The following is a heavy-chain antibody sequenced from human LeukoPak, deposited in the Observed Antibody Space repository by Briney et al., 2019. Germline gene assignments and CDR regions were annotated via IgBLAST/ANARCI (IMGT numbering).Heavy chain of an antibody. J-gene: IGHJ4*02. D-gene: IGHD3-10*01. Sequence: GGSLRLSCAASGFIFSNYWTTWVRQAPGKGLEWVANIKQDGSEKYYVDSVEGRFTISRDNAKNSLYLQMNSLRAEDTAVYYCARDQNYYVSGSYVYWGQGTLVTVSS. V-gene: IGHV3-7*04. CDR1: GFIFSNYW. CDR3: ARDQNYYVSGSYVY. CDR2: IKQDGSEK.